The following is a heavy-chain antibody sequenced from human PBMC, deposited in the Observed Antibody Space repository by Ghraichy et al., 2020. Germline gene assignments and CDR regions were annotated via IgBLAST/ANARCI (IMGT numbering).Heavy chain of an antibody. CDR2: FDPEGDKP. CDR3: GTPPLAGTAWFDP. CDR1: GYTLTELS. Sequence: ASVKVSCKVSGYTLTELSIHWVRQAPGKGLEWMGGFDPEGDKPVYIQKFQGRVTMTEDTSTDTAYMELRSLRSDDSAVYYCGTPPLAGTAWFDPWGQGTLVTVSS. J-gene: IGHJ5*02. D-gene: IGHD6-19*01. V-gene: IGHV1-24*01.